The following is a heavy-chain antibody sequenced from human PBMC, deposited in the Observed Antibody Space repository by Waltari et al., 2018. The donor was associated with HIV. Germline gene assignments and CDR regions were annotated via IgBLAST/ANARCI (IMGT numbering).Heavy chain of an antibody. CDR1: GFSVSSYG. CDR2: IWNDGSKK. V-gene: IGHV3-33*01. Sequence: QVQLVESGVGVVRPGRSLRRSCAASGFSVSSYGLHWLRQAPGKGLEWVAVIWNDGSKKYYAGSVKGRFTVSRDTSKNTLYLEMNRLRAEDTAVYHCARDPGTLLIAVAGAFDYWGPGIPVTVSS. CDR3: ARDPGTLLIAVAGAFDY. D-gene: IGHD6-19*01. J-gene: IGHJ4*02.